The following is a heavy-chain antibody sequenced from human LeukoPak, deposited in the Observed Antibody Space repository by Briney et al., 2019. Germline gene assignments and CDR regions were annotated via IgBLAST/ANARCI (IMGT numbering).Heavy chain of an antibody. Sequence: GASVKVSCKASGYTFTSYGISWVRQAPGQGLEWMGWISAYNGNTICAQKFQGRVTMTEDTSTDTAYMELSSLRSEDTAVYYCATGHYYDSSGYYYVGPAFDIWGQGTMVTVSS. D-gene: IGHD3-22*01. J-gene: IGHJ3*02. CDR2: ISAYNGNT. V-gene: IGHV1-18*01. CDR1: GYTFTSYG. CDR3: ATGHYYDSSGYYYVGPAFDI.